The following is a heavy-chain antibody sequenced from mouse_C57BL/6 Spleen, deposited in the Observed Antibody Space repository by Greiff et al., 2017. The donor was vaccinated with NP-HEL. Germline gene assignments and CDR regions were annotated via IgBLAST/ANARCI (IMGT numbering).Heavy chain of an antibody. V-gene: IGHV1-81*01. CDR2: IYPTSGNT. CDR3: ENSYGSSRAWLDY. J-gene: IGHJ3*01. D-gene: IGHD1-1*01. CDR1: GYTFTSYG. Sequence: VQLQQSGAELARPGASVKLSCKASGYTFTSYGIRWVKQRPGQGLEWIGAIYPTSGNTYYNEKFKGKATLTADKSSSTAYMELRSLTSEDSAVYFCENSYGSSRAWLDYWGQGTLVTVSA.